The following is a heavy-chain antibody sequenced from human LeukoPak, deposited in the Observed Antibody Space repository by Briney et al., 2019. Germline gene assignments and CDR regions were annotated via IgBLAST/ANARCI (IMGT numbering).Heavy chain of an antibody. Sequence: SETLSLTCTVSGGSISSFYWSWIRQPAGKGPEWIGRIYTSGNTNYNPSLKSRVTMSVDTSKNQVSLNLTSVTVADTAVYYYARESSTVTRALDYWGQGTLVTVSS. V-gene: IGHV4-4*07. CDR2: IYTSGNT. CDR3: ARESSTVTRALDY. CDR1: GGSISSFY. J-gene: IGHJ4*02. D-gene: IGHD4-17*01.